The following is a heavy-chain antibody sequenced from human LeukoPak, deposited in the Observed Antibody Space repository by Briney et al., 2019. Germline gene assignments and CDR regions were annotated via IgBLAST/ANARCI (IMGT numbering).Heavy chain of an antibody. CDR2: IRSEAYGGTT. CDR3: TRQYCSSISCYMYYFDY. CDR1: GCTFGDYA. J-gene: IGHJ4*02. Sequence: GGSLRLSCTASGCTFGDYAMSWVRQAPGKGPEWVGFIRSEAYGGTTEYAASVKGRFTISRDDSKSIAYLQMNSLKTEDTAVYYCTRQYCSSISCYMYYFDYWGQGTLVTVSS. V-gene: IGHV3-49*04. D-gene: IGHD2-2*02.